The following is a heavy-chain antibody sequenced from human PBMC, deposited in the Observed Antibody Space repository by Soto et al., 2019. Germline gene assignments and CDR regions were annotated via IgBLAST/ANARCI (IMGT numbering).Heavy chain of an antibody. J-gene: IGHJ6*03. D-gene: IGHD3-10*01. CDR2: INGDGSTT. CDR3: ARDPGISGGLHYYNSVDV. V-gene: IGHV3-74*03. CDR1: GFTFSSYW. Sequence: EVQLVESGGGIVQPGGSLRLSCAASGFTFSSYWMHWVRQAPGKGLVWVSRINGDGSTTKYAESVTGRLTMSRDNAKKTLDSQIRRLRAEDTAVFYCARDPGISGGLHYYNSVDVWGKGTTVTVSS.